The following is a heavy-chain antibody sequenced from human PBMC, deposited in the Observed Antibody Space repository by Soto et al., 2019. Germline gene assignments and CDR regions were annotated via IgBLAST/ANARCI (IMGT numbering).Heavy chain of an antibody. CDR3: ARDQYYYDSSGSYSGYYFDY. J-gene: IGHJ4*02. Sequence: ASVKVSCKASGYTFTSYYMHWVRQAPGQGLEWMGIINPSGGSTSYAQKFQGRVTMTRDTSTSTVYMELSSLRSEDTAVYYCARDQYYYDSSGSYSGYYFDYWGQGTLLTVSS. CDR1: GYTFTSYY. D-gene: IGHD3-22*01. CDR2: INPSGGST. V-gene: IGHV1-46*01.